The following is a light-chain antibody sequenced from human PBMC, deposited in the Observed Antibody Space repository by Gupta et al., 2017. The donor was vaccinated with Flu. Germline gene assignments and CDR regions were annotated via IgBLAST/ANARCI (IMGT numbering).Light chain of an antibody. CDR1: SSDVGSYNL. CDR2: EGS. J-gene: IGLJ3*02. Sequence: SALTQPASVSGSPGQSITISCTGTSSDVGSYNLVSWYQQHPGKAHKLMIYEGSKRPAGVSNRFSGSKSGNTASLTISGLQAEDEADYYCCSYAGSSTWVFGGGTKLTVL. V-gene: IGLV2-23*01. CDR3: CSYAGSSTWV.